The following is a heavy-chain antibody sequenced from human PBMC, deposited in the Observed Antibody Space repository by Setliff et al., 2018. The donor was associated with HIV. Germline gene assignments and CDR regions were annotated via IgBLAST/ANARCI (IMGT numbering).Heavy chain of an antibody. Sequence: TLSLTCTVSGGSISSYYWSWIRRPAGKGLEWIGRIYTSGSTNYNPSLKSLKSRVTMSVDTSKNQFSLKLSSVTAADTAVYYCARGKTAVPRDVDAFDIWGQGTMVTVSS. D-gene: IGHD6-13*01. V-gene: IGHV4-4*07. CDR2: IYTSGST. J-gene: IGHJ3*02. CDR1: GGSISSYY. CDR3: ARGKTAVPRDVDAFDI.